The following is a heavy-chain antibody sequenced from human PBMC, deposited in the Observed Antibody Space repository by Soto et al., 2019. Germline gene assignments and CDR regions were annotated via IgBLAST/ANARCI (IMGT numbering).Heavy chain of an antibody. CDR2: IWYDGSNK. CDR1: GFTLSSYG. CDR3: ARGSGYSYGSPYYYYYYGMDV. V-gene: IGHV3-33*01. Sequence: PGGSLELSCAAPGFTLSSYGMHWARQAPGKGLEWVAVIWYDGSNKYYADSVKGRFTISRDNSKNTLYLQMNSLRAEDTAVYYCARGSGYSYGSPYYYYYYGMDVWGQGTTVTVSS. D-gene: IGHD5-18*01. J-gene: IGHJ6*02.